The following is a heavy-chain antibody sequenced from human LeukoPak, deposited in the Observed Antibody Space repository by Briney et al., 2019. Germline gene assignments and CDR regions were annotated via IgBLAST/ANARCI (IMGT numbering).Heavy chain of an antibody. J-gene: IGHJ6*04. CDR3: ARAARIQLWSPADV. CDR1: GGTFSSYA. V-gene: IGHV1-69*13. CDR2: IIPIFGTA. Sequence: ASVKVSCKASGGTFSSYAISWVRQAPGQGLEWMGGIIPIFGTANYAQKFQGRVTITADESTSTAYMELSSLRSEDTAVYYCARAARIQLWSPADVWGKGTTVTVSS. D-gene: IGHD5-18*01.